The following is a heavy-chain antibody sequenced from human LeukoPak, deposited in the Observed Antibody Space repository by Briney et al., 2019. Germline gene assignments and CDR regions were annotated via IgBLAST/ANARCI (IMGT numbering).Heavy chain of an antibody. D-gene: IGHD3-22*01. V-gene: IGHV1-69*06. Sequence: SVKVSCKASGGTFGSYAISWVRQAPGQGLEWMGGIIPIFGTANYAQKFQGRVTMTEDTSTDTAYMELSSLRSEDTAVYYCATAPYYYDSSGYWGAFDIWGQGTMVTVSS. CDR3: ATAPYYYDSSGYWGAFDI. CDR1: GGTFGSYA. J-gene: IGHJ3*02. CDR2: IIPIFGTA.